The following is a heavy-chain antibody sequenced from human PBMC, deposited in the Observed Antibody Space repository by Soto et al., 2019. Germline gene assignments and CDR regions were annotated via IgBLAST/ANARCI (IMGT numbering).Heavy chain of an antibody. CDR2: VSATAGTT. J-gene: IGHJ4*02. CDR1: GFTFGNFA. V-gene: IGHV3-23*01. Sequence: GSLRLSCAASGFTFGNFAMSWVRQAPGKGLEWVSLVSATAGTTYYTDSVKGRFTISRDNSRNTVYLQMNSLRADDTAVYYCAKDRLAGGFDYWGQGTLVTVSS. D-gene: IGHD3-16*01. CDR3: AKDRLAGGFDY.